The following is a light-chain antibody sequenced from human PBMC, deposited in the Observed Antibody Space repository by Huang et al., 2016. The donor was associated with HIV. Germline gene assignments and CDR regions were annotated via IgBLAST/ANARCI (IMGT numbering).Light chain of an antibody. CDR1: QSVSTN. CDR3: QQYNNWPPLT. Sequence: EIVMTQSPATLSVSPGERATLSCRASQSVSTNLAWYQQKAGQAPRRLMYGTSTRATGVPARFSGSGSGTEFTLTISSLQSEDFAVYYCQQYNNWPPLTFGGGTRVEIK. CDR2: GTS. J-gene: IGKJ4*01. V-gene: IGKV3-15*01.